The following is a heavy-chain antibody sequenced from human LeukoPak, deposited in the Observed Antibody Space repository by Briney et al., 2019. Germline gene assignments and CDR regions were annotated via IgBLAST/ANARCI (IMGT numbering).Heavy chain of an antibody. J-gene: IGHJ5*02. D-gene: IGHD3-9*01. CDR3: ARASTDILTGYPGIFWFDP. V-gene: IGHV4-4*07. CDR1: GGSISSYY. Sequence: ASETLSLTCTVSGGSISSYYWSWIRQPAGKGLEWIGRIYTSGSTNYNPSLKSRVTMSVDTSKNQFSLKLSSVTAADTAVYYCARASTDILTGYPGIFWFDPWGQGTLVTVSS. CDR2: IYTSGST.